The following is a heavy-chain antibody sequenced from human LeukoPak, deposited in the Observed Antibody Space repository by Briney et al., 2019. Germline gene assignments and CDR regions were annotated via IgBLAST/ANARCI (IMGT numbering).Heavy chain of an antibody. D-gene: IGHD5-18*01. CDR2: IIPILGIA. J-gene: IGHJ4*02. V-gene: IGHV1-69*04. Sequence: ASVKVSCKASGGTFSSYAISWVRQAPGQGLEWMGRIIPILGIANYAQKFQGRVTITADKSTSTAYMELSSLRSEDTAVYYCARGRVDTAMVPFDYWGQGTLVTVSS. CDR3: ARGRVDTAMVPFDY. CDR1: GGTFSSYA.